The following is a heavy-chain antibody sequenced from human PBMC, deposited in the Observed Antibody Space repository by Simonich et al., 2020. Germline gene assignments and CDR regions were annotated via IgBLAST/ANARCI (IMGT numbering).Heavy chain of an antibody. D-gene: IGHD3-10*01. J-gene: IGHJ4*02. CDR3: ARWPSIPASYGSGSYFDY. V-gene: IGHV1-2*02. CDR2: INPNGGGK. Sequence: QVQLVQSGAEVKKPGASVKVSCKASGYTFTGYYLHWVRQAPGQGLEGKGWINPNGGGKNYAKKFQGRVTRNRKTSISTAYMELSRLRSDDTAVYYCARWPSIPASYGSGSYFDYWGQGTLVTVSS. CDR1: GYTFTGYY.